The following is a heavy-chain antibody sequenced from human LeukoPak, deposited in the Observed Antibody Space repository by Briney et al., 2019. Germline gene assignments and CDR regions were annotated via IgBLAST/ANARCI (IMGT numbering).Heavy chain of an antibody. CDR2: INHSGST. D-gene: IGHD5-24*01. CDR1: GGSFSGYY. V-gene: IGHV4-34*01. J-gene: IGHJ4*02. CDR3: ARGSCRVALDY. Sequence: PSETLSLTCAVYGGSFSGYYWSWIRQPPGKGLEWIGEINHSGSTNYDPSLKSRVTISIDTSKNQFSLKLNSVTAADTALYYCARGSCRVALDYWGQGTLVTVSS.